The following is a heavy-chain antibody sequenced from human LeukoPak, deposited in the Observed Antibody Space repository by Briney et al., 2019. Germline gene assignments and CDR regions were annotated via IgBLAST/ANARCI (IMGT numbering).Heavy chain of an antibody. CDR3: AKLGDIVVVPAAIPLVYFDY. J-gene: IGHJ4*02. V-gene: IGHV3-23*01. Sequence: GESLRLSCAASGFTFSSFAMSWVRQAPGRGLEWVSSISGSGASTYYADSVKGRFTISRDNSKNTLYLQMNSLRAEDTAVYYCAKLGDIVVVPAAIPLVYFDYWGQGTLVTVSS. CDR1: GFTFSSFA. CDR2: ISGSGAST. D-gene: IGHD2-2*01.